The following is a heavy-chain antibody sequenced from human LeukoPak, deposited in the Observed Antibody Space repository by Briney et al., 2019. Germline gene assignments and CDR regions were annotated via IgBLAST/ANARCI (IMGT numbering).Heavy chain of an antibody. CDR3: ARRHDY. Sequence: GGSLRLSCAASRFTFSSYSMNWVRQAPGKGLEWVSYISSSSSTIYYADSVKGRFTISRDNAKNSLYLQMNSLRAEDTAVYYCARRHDYWGQGTLVTVSS. CDR2: ISSSSSTI. V-gene: IGHV3-48*01. CDR1: RFTFSSYS. J-gene: IGHJ4*02.